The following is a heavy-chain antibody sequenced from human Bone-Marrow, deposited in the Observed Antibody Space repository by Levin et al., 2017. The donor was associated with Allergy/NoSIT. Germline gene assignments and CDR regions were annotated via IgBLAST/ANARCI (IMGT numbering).Heavy chain of an antibody. Sequence: PGESLKISCPTSGFTVRNTYLSWVRQAPGKGLEWVSLINSDDDTYYADSVKDRITISRDNSKNTMYLEMNSVGAADTAVYYCARVVGEAARYFDLWGRGTLVTVSA. CDR1: GFTVRNTY. CDR3: ARVVGEAARYFDL. D-gene: IGHD2-21*01. CDR2: INSDDDT. J-gene: IGHJ2*01. V-gene: IGHV3-53*01.